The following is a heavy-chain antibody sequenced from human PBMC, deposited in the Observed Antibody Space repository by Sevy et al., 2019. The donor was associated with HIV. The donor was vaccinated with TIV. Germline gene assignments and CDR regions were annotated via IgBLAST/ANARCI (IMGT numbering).Heavy chain of an antibody. Sequence: GGSLRLSCAASGFTFSSYAMSWVRQAPGKGLEWVSAISGSGGSTYYADSVKGRFTISRDNSKNTLYRQMNSLRAEDRSVYYCAKGNGNNYYYYYYYMDVWGKGTTVTVSS. D-gene: IGHD1-1*01. J-gene: IGHJ6*03. CDR1: GFTFSSYA. CDR2: ISGSGGST. V-gene: IGHV3-23*01. CDR3: AKGNGNNYYYYYYYMDV.